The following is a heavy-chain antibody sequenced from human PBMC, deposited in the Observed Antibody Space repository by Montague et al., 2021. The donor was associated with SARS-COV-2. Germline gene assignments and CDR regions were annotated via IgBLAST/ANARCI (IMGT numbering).Heavy chain of an antibody. CDR3: ARDLIQGARRIYYSGMDV. V-gene: IGHV3-11*01. CDR2: IGNSGDTI. D-gene: IGHD3-10*01. Sequence: SLRLSCAASGFTFSDYYMSWIRQAPGKGLEWISYIGNSGDTIYHADSVKGRFTISRDNAGNSLYLQMNSLRAEDTAVYYCARDLIQGARRIYYSGMDVWGQGTMVTVSS. CDR1: GFTFSDYY. J-gene: IGHJ6*02.